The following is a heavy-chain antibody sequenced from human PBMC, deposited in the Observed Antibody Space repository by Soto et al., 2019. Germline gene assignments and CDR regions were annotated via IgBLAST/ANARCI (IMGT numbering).Heavy chain of an antibody. Sequence: QVQLVQSGAEVKKPGSSVKVSCKASGGTFSSYTISWVRQAPGQGLEWMGRIIPILGIANYAQKFQGRVTITADKSTSTAYMELSSLRSEDTAVYYCARDPSQVKQQLVNYTDVWGKGTTVTVSS. CDR1: GGTFSSYT. V-gene: IGHV1-69*08. D-gene: IGHD6-13*01. CDR2: IIPILGIA. J-gene: IGHJ6*03. CDR3: ARDPSQVKQQLVNYTDV.